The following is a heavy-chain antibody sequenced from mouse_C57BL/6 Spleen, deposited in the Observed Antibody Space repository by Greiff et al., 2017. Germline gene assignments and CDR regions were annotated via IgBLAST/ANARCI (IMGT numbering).Heavy chain of an antibody. D-gene: IGHD2-5*01. CDR1: GFTFSSYA. CDR2: ISDGGSST. J-gene: IGHJ2*01. V-gene: IGHV5-4*01. Sequence: EVQGVESGGGLVKPGGSLKLSCAASGFTFSSYAMSWVRQTPEKRLEWVATISDGGSSTYYPDNVKGRFTISRDNAKNNLYLQMSHLKSEDTAMYYCARDGGYSKKYYFDYWGQGTTLTVAS. CDR3: ARDGGYSKKYYFDY.